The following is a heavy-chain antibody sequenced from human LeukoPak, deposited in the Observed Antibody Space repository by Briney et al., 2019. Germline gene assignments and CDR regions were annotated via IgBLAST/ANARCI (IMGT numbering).Heavy chain of an antibody. CDR2: ISYHGSNK. D-gene: IGHD2-2*03. CDR1: GFTFSSYA. CDR3: ARDVGYCSSTSCYVGAFDI. J-gene: IGHJ3*02. Sequence: GRSLRLSCAASGFTFSSYAMHWVRQAPGKGLEWVAVISYHGSNKYYADSVKGRFTISRDNSKNTLYLQMNSLRAEDTAVYYCARDVGYCSSTSCYVGAFDIWGQGTVVTVSS. V-gene: IGHV3-30-3*01.